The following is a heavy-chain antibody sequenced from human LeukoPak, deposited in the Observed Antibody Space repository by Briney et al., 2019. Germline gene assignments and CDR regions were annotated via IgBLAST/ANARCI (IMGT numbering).Heavy chain of an antibody. Sequence: ASVKVPCKASGYTLSNHGFSWVRQAPGQGLVWVAWTSTDSRKTKYAQRLQGRVTVTTDTDTSTADMELTNLRSDDTAVYYCARWANFGFGTYIGDSWGQGTLVTVSS. CDR2: TSTDSRKT. V-gene: IGHV1-18*01. CDR3: ARWANFGFGTYIGDS. D-gene: IGHD3-16*01. CDR1: GYTLSNHG. J-gene: IGHJ4*02.